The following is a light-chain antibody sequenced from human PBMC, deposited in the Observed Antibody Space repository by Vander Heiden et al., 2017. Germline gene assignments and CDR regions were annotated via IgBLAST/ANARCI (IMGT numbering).Light chain of an antibody. CDR1: RLGDKY. J-gene: IGLJ1*01. CDR3: QAWDSSTVV. Sequence: SYELTQPPSVSASPGQTASITCSGDRLGDKYACWYQQKPGQSPVLVIYQDSKRPSGIPERFSGSNSGNTVTLTISGTQAMDEADYYCQAWDSSTVVFGTGTKVTVL. V-gene: IGLV3-1*01. CDR2: QDS.